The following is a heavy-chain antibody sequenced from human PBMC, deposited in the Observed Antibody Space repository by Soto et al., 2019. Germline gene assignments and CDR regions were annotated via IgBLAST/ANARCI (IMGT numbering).Heavy chain of an antibody. CDR2: INHSGST. Sequence: SETLSLTCAVYGGSFSGYYGSWIRQPPGKGLEWIGEINHSGSTNYNPSLKSRVTISVDTSKNQFSLKLSSVTAADTAVYYCARGDNIAAAGREPSLDYWGQGTLVTVSS. CDR1: GGSFSGYY. D-gene: IGHD6-13*01. J-gene: IGHJ4*02. CDR3: ARGDNIAAAGREPSLDY. V-gene: IGHV4-34*01.